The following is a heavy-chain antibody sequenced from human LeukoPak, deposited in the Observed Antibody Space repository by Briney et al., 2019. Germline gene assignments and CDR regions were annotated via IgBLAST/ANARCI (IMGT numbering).Heavy chain of an antibody. D-gene: IGHD6-13*01. CDR3: AKDRRSSWRNYYGMDV. CDR1: GLTFDDYA. J-gene: IGHJ6*02. V-gene: IGHV3-9*01. CDR2: ISWNSGSI. Sequence: GRSLGLSCAASGLTFDDYAMPWVRKAPGKGLEWVSGISWNSGSIGYADSVKGRFTISRDNAKNSLYLQMNSLRAEDTALYYCAKDRRSSWRNYYGMDVWGQGTTVTVSS.